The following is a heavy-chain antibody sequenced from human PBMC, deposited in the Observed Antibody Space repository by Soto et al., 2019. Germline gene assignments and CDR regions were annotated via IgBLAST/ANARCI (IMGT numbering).Heavy chain of an antibody. Sequence: ASVKVSCKASGGTFSSYTISWVRQAPGQGLEWMGRIIPILGIANYAQKFQGRVTITPDKSTSTAYMELSSLRSEDTAVYYCARDCKYCSGGSCYRYWGQGTLVTVSS. D-gene: IGHD2-15*01. CDR1: GGTFSSYT. CDR2: IIPILGIA. J-gene: IGHJ4*02. CDR3: ARDCKYCSGGSCYRY. V-gene: IGHV1-69*04.